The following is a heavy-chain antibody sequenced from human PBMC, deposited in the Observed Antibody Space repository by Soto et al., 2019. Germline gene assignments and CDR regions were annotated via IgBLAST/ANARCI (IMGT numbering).Heavy chain of an antibody. V-gene: IGHV3-74*01. Sequence: PGGSLRLSCAASGFTFSSDWLHWVRQPPGKGLEWVSRINTDGTGTSYADSVKGRFTISRDNAKSSLYLQMNSLRDEDTAVYYCARAHVVWLGFTSFYFDYWGQGALVTVSS. CDR1: GFTFSSDW. D-gene: IGHD6-19*01. J-gene: IGHJ4*02. CDR2: INTDGTGT. CDR3: ARAHVVWLGFTSFYFDY.